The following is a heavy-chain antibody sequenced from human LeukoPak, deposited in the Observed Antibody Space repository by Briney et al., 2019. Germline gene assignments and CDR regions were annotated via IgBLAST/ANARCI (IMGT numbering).Heavy chain of an antibody. CDR3: AKSAYSNPTSYYYYYMDV. Sequence: PGGSLRLSCAASGFTFSSYGMHWVRQAPGKGLEWVAFIRYDGSNKYYADSVKGRFTISRDNSKNTLYLQMNSLRAKDTAVYYCAKSAYSNPTSYYYYYMDVWGKGTTVTVSS. J-gene: IGHJ6*03. CDR2: IRYDGSNK. V-gene: IGHV3-30*02. D-gene: IGHD4-11*01. CDR1: GFTFSSYG.